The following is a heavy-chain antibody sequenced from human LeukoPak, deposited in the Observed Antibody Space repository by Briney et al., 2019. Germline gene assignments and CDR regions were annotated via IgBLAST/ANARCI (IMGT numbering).Heavy chain of an antibody. D-gene: IGHD3-10*01. CDR1: GYTFTGYY. CDR2: INPNSGGT. J-gene: IGHJ3*02. Sequence: ASVKVSCKASGYTFTGYYMHWVRQAPGQGLEWMGLINPNSGGTNYAQKFQGWVTMTRDTSISTAYMELSRLRSDDTAVYYCARAYDYYGSGSPDAFDIWGQGTMVTVSS. CDR3: ARAYDYYGSGSPDAFDI. V-gene: IGHV1-2*04.